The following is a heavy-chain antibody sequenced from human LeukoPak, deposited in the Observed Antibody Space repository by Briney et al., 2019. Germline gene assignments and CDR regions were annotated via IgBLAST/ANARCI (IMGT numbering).Heavy chain of an antibody. D-gene: IGHD5-24*01. CDR3: ARDGYNRYYFDY. V-gene: IGHV3-23*01. Sequence: QPGGSLRLSCAASGFTFSSYAMSWVRQAPGKGPEWVSAISGSGGSTYYADSVKGRFTISRDNAKNSLYLQMNSLRAEDTAVYYCARDGYNRYYFDYWGQGTLVTASS. CDR1: GFTFSSYA. CDR2: ISGSGGST. J-gene: IGHJ4*02.